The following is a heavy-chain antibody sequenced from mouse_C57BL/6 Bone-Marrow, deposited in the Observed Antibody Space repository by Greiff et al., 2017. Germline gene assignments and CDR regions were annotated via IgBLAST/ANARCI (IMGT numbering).Heavy chain of an antibody. CDR1: GFNIKDDY. Sequence: VQLKQSGAELVRPGASVKLSCTASGFNIKDDYMPWVKQRPEQGLEWIGWIDPENGDTEYASKFQGKATITADTSSNTAYLQLSSLTSEDTAVYYCATRGYGSVYFDYGGQGTTLTVSS. CDR3: ATRGYGSVYFDY. J-gene: IGHJ2*01. D-gene: IGHD1-1*01. V-gene: IGHV14-4*01. CDR2: IDPENGDT.